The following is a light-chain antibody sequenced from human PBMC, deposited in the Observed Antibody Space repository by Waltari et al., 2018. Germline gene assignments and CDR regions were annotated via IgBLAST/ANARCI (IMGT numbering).Light chain of an antibody. J-gene: IGKJ2*03. CDR3: QYYYLYSRG. Sequence: DIQMTQSPSTLSASVGYRVTITCRASQSIGVWMAWYQQEPGKAPKLLIYRASTLQSGVPSRFSGSGSGTEFTLTISSLQPDDFGSYYCQYYYLYSRGFGQGTKVEIK. CDR1: QSIGVW. CDR2: RAS. V-gene: IGKV1-5*03.